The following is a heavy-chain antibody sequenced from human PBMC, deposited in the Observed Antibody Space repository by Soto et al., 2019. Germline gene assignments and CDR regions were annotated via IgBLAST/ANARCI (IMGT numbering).Heavy chain of an antibody. CDR1: GGSISSYY. V-gene: IGHV4-59*12. CDR2: IYYSGST. D-gene: IGHD5-12*01. J-gene: IGHJ4*02. Sequence: PSETLSLTCTVSGGSISSYYWSWIRQPPGKGLEWIGYIYYSGSTNYNPSLKSRVTISVDTSKNKFSLKLSSVTAADTAVYYWAREEDRDGYNEAPDYWGQGTLVTVSS. CDR3: AREEDRDGYNEAPDY.